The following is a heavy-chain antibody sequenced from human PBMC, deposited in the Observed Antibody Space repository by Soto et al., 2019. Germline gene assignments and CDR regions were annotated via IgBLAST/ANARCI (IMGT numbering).Heavy chain of an antibody. Sequence: GVSLRLSCAASGFTFSSYAMHWVRQAPGKGLEWVAVISYDGSNKYYADSVKGRFTISRDNSKNTLYLQMNSLRAEDTAVYYCARENSSGYYPYYYYYGMHVWGQGISVTVSS. J-gene: IGHJ6*02. CDR3: ARENSSGYYPYYYYYGMHV. CDR2: ISYDGSNK. D-gene: IGHD3-22*01. V-gene: IGHV3-30-3*01. CDR1: GFTFSSYA.